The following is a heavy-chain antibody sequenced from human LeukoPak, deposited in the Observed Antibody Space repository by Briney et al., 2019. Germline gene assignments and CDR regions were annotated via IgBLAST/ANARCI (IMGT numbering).Heavy chain of an antibody. V-gene: IGHV1-69*05. CDR1: GGTFSSYA. CDR3: ASAVRNCGGDCYPTFDY. J-gene: IGHJ4*02. CDR2: IIPIFGTA. D-gene: IGHD2-21*02. Sequence: GASVKVSCKASGGTFSSYAISWVRQAPGQGLEWMGGIIPIFGTANYAQKFQGRVTITTDESTSTAYMELSSLRSEDTAVYYCASAVRNCGGDCYPTFDYWGQGTLVTVSS.